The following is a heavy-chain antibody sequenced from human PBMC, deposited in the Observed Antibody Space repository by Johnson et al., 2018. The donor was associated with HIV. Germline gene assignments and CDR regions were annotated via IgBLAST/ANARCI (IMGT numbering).Heavy chain of an antibody. V-gene: IGHV3-74*01. J-gene: IGHJ3*01. CDR2: INSDGSST. CDR3: ARDRKWVAARSGDAFDV. D-gene: IGHD6-6*01. CDR1: GFTFSSYG. Sequence: VQLVESGGGVVRPGRSLRLSCAASGFTFSSYGMHWVRQAPGKGLVWVSRINSDGSSTRYADSVKGRFTISRDNAKDTLYLQMNSLRAEDTSVYYCARDRKWVAARSGDAFDVWGQGTMVTVSS.